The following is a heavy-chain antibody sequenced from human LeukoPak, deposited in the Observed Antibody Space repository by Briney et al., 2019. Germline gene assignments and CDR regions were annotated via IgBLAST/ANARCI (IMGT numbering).Heavy chain of an antibody. CDR1: GGSISSGGYH. CDR3: ARDFASQLRYFDWSNPYNWFDP. J-gene: IGHJ5*02. D-gene: IGHD3-9*01. CDR2: IYYSGST. V-gene: IGHV4-31*03. Sequence: SETLSLTCTVSGGSISSGGYHWSWIRQHPGKGLEWIGYIYYSGSTYYNPSLKSRVTISVDTSKNQFSLKLSSVTAADTAVYYCARDFASQLRYFDWSNPYNWFDPWGQGTLVTVSS.